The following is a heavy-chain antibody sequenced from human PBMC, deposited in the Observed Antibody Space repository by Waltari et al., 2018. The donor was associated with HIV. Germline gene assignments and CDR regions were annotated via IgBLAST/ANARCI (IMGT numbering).Heavy chain of an antibody. J-gene: IGHJ6*02. CDR1: GFPFSSYW. CDR3: ARGGHCSGISCYTGDYSYGLDV. D-gene: IGHD2-2*02. V-gene: IGHV3-74*01. Sequence: EVQLVESGGGLVQPGGSLRLSCAASGFPFSSYWNHWVRQAPGKGLVWVSRINTDGSSTSYADSVKGRFTISRDNAKNTLYLQMNSLRAEDTAVYYCARGGHCSGISCYTGDYSYGLDVWGQGTTVTVSS. CDR2: INTDGSST.